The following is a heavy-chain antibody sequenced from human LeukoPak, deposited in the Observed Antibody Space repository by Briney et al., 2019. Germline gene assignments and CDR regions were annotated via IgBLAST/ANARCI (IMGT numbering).Heavy chain of an antibody. V-gene: IGHV3-23*01. CDR1: GFTFSSYA. D-gene: IGHD2-2*01. CDR3: AKDKGIVVVPAATFDP. J-gene: IGHJ5*02. Sequence: GGSLRLSCAASGFTFSSYAMSWVRQAPGKGLEWVSAISGSGGSTYYADSVKGRFTISRDNSKNTLYLQMNSLRAEDTAVYYCAKDKGIVVVPAATFDPWGQGTLVTVSS. CDR2: ISGSGGST.